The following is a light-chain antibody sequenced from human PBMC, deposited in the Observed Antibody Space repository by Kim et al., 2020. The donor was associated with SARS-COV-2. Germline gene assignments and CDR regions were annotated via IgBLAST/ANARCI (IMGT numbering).Light chain of an antibody. CDR2: QDS. J-gene: IGLJ1*01. V-gene: IGLV3-1*01. CDR1: KLGDKY. Sequence: SYELTQPPSVSVSPGQTASITCSGDKLGDKYACWYQQKPGQSPVLVIYQDSKRPSGIPERFSGSNSGNTATLTISGTQAMDEADYYRQAWDSSTAVFGTGTKVTVL. CDR3: QAWDSSTAV.